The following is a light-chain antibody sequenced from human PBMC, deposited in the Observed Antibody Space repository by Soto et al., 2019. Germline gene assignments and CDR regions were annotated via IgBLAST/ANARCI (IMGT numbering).Light chain of an antibody. CDR1: SSNIGNNY. V-gene: IGLV1-51*01. CDR2: DNN. Sequence: QSVLTQPPSVSAAPGQKVTISCSGSSSNIGNNYLSWYQQLPGTTPQLLIFDNNKRPSGIPDRFSCSKSCTSATLVITGGQTGEEADYYCGTWYSSLSAGVFGGGTQVTVL. CDR3: GTWYSSLSAGV. J-gene: IGLJ2*01.